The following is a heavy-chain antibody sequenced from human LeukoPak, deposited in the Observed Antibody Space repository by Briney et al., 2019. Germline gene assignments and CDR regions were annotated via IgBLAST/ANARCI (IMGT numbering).Heavy chain of an antibody. D-gene: IGHD2-21*02. CDR3: ARHLCGGGCPFSPYFDY. CDR2: IYYSGST. CDR1: GGSISSYY. Sequence: SETLSLTCTVSGGSISSYYWSWIRQPPGKGLEWIGYIYYSGSTNYNPSLKSRVTISVDTSKSQFSLKLSSVTAADTAVYYCARHLCGGGCPFSPYFDYWGQGTLVTVSS. V-gene: IGHV4-59*08. J-gene: IGHJ4*02.